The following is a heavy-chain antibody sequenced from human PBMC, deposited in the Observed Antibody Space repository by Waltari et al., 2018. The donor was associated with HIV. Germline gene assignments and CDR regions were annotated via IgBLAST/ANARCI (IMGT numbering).Heavy chain of an antibody. D-gene: IGHD1-26*01. CDR1: GFTFGDYA. V-gene: IGHV3-49*03. Sequence: EVQLVESGGGLVQPGRSLRLSCTASGFTFGDYAMSWFRQAPGKGLEWVGFIRSKAYGGTTEYAASVKGRFTISRDDSKSIAYLQMNSLKTEDTAVYYCTRDAYSGSYRNNDAFDIWGQGTMVTVSS. CDR2: IRSKAYGGTT. J-gene: IGHJ3*02. CDR3: TRDAYSGSYRNNDAFDI.